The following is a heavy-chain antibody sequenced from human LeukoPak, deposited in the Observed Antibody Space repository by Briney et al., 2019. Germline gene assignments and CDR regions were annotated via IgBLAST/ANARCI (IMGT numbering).Heavy chain of an antibody. J-gene: IGHJ3*02. V-gene: IGHV4-39*07. CDR3: ARVDQQKGAFDI. D-gene: IGHD2-2*01. CDR2: IHYSGNT. Sequence: SETLSLTCTVSGASISGSRFHWGWIRQPPGKGLEWIGSIHYSGNTNYNPSLKSRVTVSVDTSKNQFSLQLNSVTPEDTAVYYCARVDQQKGAFDIWGQGTMVTVSS. CDR1: GASISGSRFH.